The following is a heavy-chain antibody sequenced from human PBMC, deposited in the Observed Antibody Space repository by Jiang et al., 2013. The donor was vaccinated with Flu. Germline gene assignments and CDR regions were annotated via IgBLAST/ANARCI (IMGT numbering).Heavy chain of an antibody. CDR2: YPGDSDT. V-gene: IGHV5-51*01. Sequence: YPGDSDTRYSPSFQGQVTISADKSISTAYLQWSSLKASDTAMYYCARFSDSSSLRNFDYWGQGTLVTVSS. J-gene: IGHJ4*02. D-gene: IGHD6-6*01. CDR3: ARFSDSSSLRNFDY.